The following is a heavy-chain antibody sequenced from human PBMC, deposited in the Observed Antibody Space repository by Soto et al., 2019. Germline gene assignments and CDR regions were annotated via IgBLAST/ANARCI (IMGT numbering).Heavy chain of an antibody. CDR1: GGSISTDY. V-gene: IGHV4-59*01. CDR2: IYFRGTT. J-gene: IGHJ4*02. D-gene: IGHD3-22*01. CDR3: ARMNYYDTSGYPFDY. Sequence: PSETLSLTCTVSGGSISTDYWSWIRQPPGKGLEWIGYIYFRGTTNYNPSLKSRVTMSADTSKNQFSLKLNSVTAADTAVYYCARMNYYDTSGYPFDYWGQGTLV.